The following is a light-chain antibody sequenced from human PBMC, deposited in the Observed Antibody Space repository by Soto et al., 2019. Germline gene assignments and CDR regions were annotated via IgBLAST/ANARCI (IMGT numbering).Light chain of an antibody. CDR1: SSNIGAGYD. V-gene: IGLV1-40*01. Sequence: QSVLTQPPSVSGAPGQRVTISCTGSSSNIGAGYDVHWYQQLPGTAPKHLIYGNSNRPSGVPDRFSGSKSGTSASLAITGLQAEDEADYYCQSYDSSLSGHYVFGTGTRSPS. CDR2: GNS. J-gene: IGLJ1*01. CDR3: QSYDSSLSGHYV.